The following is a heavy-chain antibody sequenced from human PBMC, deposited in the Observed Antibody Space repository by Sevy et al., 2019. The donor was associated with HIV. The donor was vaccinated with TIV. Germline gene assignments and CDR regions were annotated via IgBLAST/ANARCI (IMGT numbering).Heavy chain of an antibody. V-gene: IGHV3-30-3*01. D-gene: IGHD3-22*01. CDR3: ARGTDYDSSGYLDY. Sequence: GGSLRLSCAASGFTFSSYAMHWLRQAPGKGLEWVAFISYDGSNKYYADSVKGRFTISRDNSKNTLYLQMNSLRAEDTAVYYCARGTDYDSSGYLDYWGQRTLVTVSS. J-gene: IGHJ4*02. CDR1: GFTFSSYA. CDR2: ISYDGSNK.